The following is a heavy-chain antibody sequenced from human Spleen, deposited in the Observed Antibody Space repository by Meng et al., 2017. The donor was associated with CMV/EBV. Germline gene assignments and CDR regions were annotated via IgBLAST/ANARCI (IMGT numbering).Heavy chain of an antibody. CDR3: ASLGIRDGMDV. Sequence: ASVKVSCKASGYTFTDYYMHWVRQAPGQGLEWMGWINPNSGGANYAQKFEDRVTMTRDTSISTAYMELSSLRSEDTAVYYCASLGIRDGMDVWGQGPPLPFSS. CDR1: GYTFTDYY. D-gene: IGHD1-26*01. J-gene: IGHJ6*02. CDR2: INPNSGGA. V-gene: IGHV1-2*02.